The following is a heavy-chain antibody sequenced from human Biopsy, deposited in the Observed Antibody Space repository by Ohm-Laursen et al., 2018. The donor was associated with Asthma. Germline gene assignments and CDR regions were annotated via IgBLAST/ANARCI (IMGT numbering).Heavy chain of an antibody. J-gene: IGHJ3*02. V-gene: IGHV3-30*03. D-gene: IGHD4-23*01. CDR3: ARAHERWTSIQDDALDI. CDR1: GFTFSIYD. CDR2: ISYDGGNK. Sequence: SLRLSCTASGFTFSIYDIHWVRQAPGKGLEWVAVISYDGGNKFYGDSVKGRFTLSRDNSRNTLYLQMNSLRVEDTAIYYCARAHERWTSIQDDALDIWGQGTMVIVS.